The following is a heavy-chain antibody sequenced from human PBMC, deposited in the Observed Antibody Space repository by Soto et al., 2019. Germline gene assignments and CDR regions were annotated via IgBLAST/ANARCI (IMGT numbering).Heavy chain of an antibody. CDR3: RVWDGDTSFYYYYGMDV. CDR1: GGSISSSSYY. Sequence: SETLSLTCTVSGGSISSSSYYWGWIRQPPGKGLEWIGSIYYSGSTYYNPSLKSRVTISVDTSKNQFSLKLSSVTAADTAVYYCRVWDGDTSFYYYYGMDVWGQGTTVTVSS. D-gene: IGHD4-17*01. CDR2: IYYSGST. J-gene: IGHJ6*02. V-gene: IGHV4-39*01.